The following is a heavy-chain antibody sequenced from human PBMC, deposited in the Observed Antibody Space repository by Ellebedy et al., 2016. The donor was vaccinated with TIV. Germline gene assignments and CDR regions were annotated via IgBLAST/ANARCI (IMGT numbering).Heavy chain of an antibody. V-gene: IGHV3-33*01. J-gene: IGHJ5*02. CDR3: ARGYDFWSGTHNWFDP. CDR2: IWYDGSNK. Sequence: GGSLRLSXAASGFTFSSYGMHWVRQAPGKGLEWVAVIWYDGSNKYYADSVKGRFTISRDNSKNTLYLQMNSLRAEDTAVYYCARGYDFWSGTHNWFDPWGQGTLVTVSS. D-gene: IGHD3-3*01. CDR1: GFTFSSYG.